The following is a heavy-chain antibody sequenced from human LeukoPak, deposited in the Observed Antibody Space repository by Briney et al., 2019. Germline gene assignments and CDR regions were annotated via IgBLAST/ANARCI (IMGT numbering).Heavy chain of an antibody. CDR3: ARSSGTGTFSY. CDR1: GDSISRSTYY. CDR2: VYYGRSP. V-gene: IGHV4-39*02. J-gene: IGHJ4*02. D-gene: IGHD6-25*01. Sequence: SETLSLTCTVSGDSISRSTYYWAWIRPPPGKGLEWIGSVYYGRSPYYNPSLESRATISVDTSKNHFSLKMSSVTAADTAVYYCARSSGTGTFSYWGQGTLGTVS.